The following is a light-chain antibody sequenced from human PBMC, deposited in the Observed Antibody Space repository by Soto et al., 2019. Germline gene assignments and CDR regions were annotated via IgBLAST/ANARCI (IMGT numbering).Light chain of an antibody. V-gene: IGKV3D-11*01. J-gene: IGKJ5*01. CDR1: QGIGDT. CDR2: DTS. CDR3: HPHSNSAHP. Sequence: TTLSFSPVEGATLSCRASQGIGDTLAWYQHKPGQTPRLLIYDTSTRATGVPTRFSGSRSGAEFTLTINSLQPKDRPACYCHPHSNSAHPFGGGTRLEIK.